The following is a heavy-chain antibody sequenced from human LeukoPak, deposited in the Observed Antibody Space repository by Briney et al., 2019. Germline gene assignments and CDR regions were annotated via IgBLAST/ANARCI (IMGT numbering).Heavy chain of an antibody. V-gene: IGHV4-4*02. CDR2: IYHSGST. CDR3: ARRDTLLSRAFDY. J-gene: IGHJ4*02. CDR1: GGSISSSNW. D-gene: IGHD5-24*01. Sequence: SETLSLTCAVSGGSISSSNWWSWVRQPPGKGLEWIGEIYHSGSTNYNPSLKSRVTISVDKSKNQFSLKLSSVTAADTAVYYCARRDTLLSRAFDYWGRGTLVTVSS.